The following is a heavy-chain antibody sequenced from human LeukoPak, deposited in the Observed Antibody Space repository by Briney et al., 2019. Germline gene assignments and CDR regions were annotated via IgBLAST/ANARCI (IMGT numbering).Heavy chain of an antibody. D-gene: IGHD2-2*01. J-gene: IGHJ4*02. CDR1: GFTFSSYA. Sequence: PGGSLRLSCAASGFTFSSYAMSWVRQAPGKGLEWVSAISGSGDRAYYADSVKGRFTISRDNSKNTLFLQIDSLRAEDTAVYYCAKGGYCTPTSCYWIDYWGQGTLVTVSS. CDR3: AKGGYCTPTSCYWIDY. CDR2: ISGSGDRA. V-gene: IGHV3-23*01.